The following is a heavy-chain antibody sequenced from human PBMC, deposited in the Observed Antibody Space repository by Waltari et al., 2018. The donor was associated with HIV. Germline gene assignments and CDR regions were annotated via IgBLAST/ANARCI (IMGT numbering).Heavy chain of an antibody. V-gene: IGHV4-34*01. CDR1: GGSVRGYS. Sequence: QVQLQQWGAGLLKPSETLSLTCAVYGGSVRGYSWSWNRQPPGKGLEWIGEINHSGSTNYNPSLKSRVTISVDTSKNQFSLKLSSVTAADTAVYYCARDITMVRGVKFDPWGQGTLVTVSS. CDR2: INHSGST. CDR3: ARDITMVRGVKFDP. J-gene: IGHJ5*02. D-gene: IGHD3-10*01.